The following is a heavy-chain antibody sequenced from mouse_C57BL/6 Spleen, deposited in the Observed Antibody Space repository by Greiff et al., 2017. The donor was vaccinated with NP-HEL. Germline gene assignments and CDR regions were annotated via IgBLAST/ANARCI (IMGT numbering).Heavy chain of an antibody. CDR1: GFTFSDAW. CDR3: TRTGTVAAWFAY. J-gene: IGHJ3*01. Sequence: EVQLVESGGGLVQPGGSMKLSCAASGFTFSDAWMDWVRQSPEKGLEWVAEIRNKANNHATYYAESVKGRFTISRDDSKSSVYLQMNSLTAEDTGIYYCTRTGTVAAWFAYWGQGTLVTVSA. D-gene: IGHD4-1*01. V-gene: IGHV6-6*01. CDR2: IRNKANNHAT.